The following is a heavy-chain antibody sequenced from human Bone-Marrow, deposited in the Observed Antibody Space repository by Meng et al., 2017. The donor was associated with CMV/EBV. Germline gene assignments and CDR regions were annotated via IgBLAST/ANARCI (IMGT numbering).Heavy chain of an antibody. Sequence: ASVKVSCKVSGYTLTELSMHWVRQAPGKGLEWMGGFDPEDGETIYAQKFQGRVTMTEDTSTDTAYMELSSLRSEDTAVYYCAKSKLHYDFWSGYYIAVDYWGQGTLVTVSS. V-gene: IGHV1-24*01. CDR1: GYTLTELS. CDR3: AKSKLHYDFWSGYYIAVDY. D-gene: IGHD3-3*01. J-gene: IGHJ4*02. CDR2: FDPEDGET.